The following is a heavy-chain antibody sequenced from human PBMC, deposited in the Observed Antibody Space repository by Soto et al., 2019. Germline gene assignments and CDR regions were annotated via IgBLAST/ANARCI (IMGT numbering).Heavy chain of an antibody. D-gene: IGHD6-19*01. CDR1: GFTVSSNY. Sequence: EVQLVESGGGLVQPGGSLRLSCAASGFTVSSNYMSWVRQAPGKGLEWVSVIYSGGSTYYADSVKSRFTISRHNSKNTLYLQMNSLRDEDTAVYYCARENSGWTLKGAFDIWGQGTMVTVSS. J-gene: IGHJ3*02. V-gene: IGHV3-53*04. CDR2: IYSGGST. CDR3: ARENSGWTLKGAFDI.